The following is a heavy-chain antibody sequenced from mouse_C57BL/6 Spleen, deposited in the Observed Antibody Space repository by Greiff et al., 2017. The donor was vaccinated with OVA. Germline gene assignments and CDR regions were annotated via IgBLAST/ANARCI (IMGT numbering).Heavy chain of an antibody. Sequence: EVKLVESGGGLVKPGGSLKLSCAASGFTFSSYAMSWVRQTPEKRLEWVATISDGGSYTYYPDNVKGRFTISRDNAKNNLYLQMSHLKSEDTAMYYCAREEDYGYDDDAMDYWGQGTSVTVSS. J-gene: IGHJ4*01. D-gene: IGHD2-2*01. CDR3: AREEDYGYDDDAMDY. V-gene: IGHV5-4*01. CDR1: GFTFSSYA. CDR2: ISDGGSYT.